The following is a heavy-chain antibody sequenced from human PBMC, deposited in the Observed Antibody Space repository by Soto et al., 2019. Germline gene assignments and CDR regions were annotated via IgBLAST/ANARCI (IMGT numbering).Heavy chain of an antibody. CDR3: SRRSGYDFPLFYYGMDV. CDR1: GGTFSSYT. J-gene: IGHJ6*02. CDR2: IIPILGIA. Sequence: QVQLVQSGAEVKKPGSSVKVSCKASGGTFSSYTISWVRQAPGQGLEWMGRIIPILGIANYAQKFQGRVTNTAEKSTRTAYMELGRMRSEDTAVYYCSRRSGYDFPLFYYGMDVWGQGTTVTVSS. V-gene: IGHV1-69*02. D-gene: IGHD5-12*01.